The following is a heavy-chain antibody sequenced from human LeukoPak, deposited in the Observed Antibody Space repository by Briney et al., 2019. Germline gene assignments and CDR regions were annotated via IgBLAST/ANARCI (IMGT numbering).Heavy chain of an antibody. CDR1: GSTFTSYY. CDR3: ARDTEDFDY. J-gene: IGHJ4*02. V-gene: IGHV1-46*01. Sequence: ASVKVSCKASGSTFTSYYIHWGRQAPGQGLEWMGIINASGGSTTYAQKFQGRVTMTRDTSTSTVYTELSSLRSEDTAVYYCARDTEDFDYWGQGTLVTVSS. CDR2: INASGGST.